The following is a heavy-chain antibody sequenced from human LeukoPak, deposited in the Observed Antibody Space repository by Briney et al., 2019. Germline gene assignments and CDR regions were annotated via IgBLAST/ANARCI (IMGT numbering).Heavy chain of an antibody. J-gene: IGHJ5*02. D-gene: IGHD3-3*01. CDR1: GGSISSSSYY. V-gene: IGHV4-39*02. Sequence: SETLSLTCTVSGGSISSSSYYWGWIRQPPGKGLEWIGSIYYSGSTYYNPSLKSRVTISVDTSKNQFSLKLSSVTAADTAVYYCAREVGITIFGVVSNNWFDPWGQGTLVTVSS. CDR2: IYYSGST. CDR3: AREVGITIFGVVSNNWFDP.